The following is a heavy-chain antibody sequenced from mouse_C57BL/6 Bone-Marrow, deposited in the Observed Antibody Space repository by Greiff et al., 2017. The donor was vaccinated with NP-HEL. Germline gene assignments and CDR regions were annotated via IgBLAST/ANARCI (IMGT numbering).Heavy chain of an antibody. V-gene: IGHV1-47*01. CDR2: FHPYNDDT. CDR3: ARGGNYGYYFDY. Sequence: QVQLQQSGAELVKPGASVKMSCKASGYTFTTYPIEWVKQNHGKSLEWIGNFHPYNDDTEYNEKFKNKATLTVEKSSSTVYLALSRLTSDDSSVYYGARGGNYGYYFDYWGQGTTLTVSS. CDR1: GYTFTTYP. J-gene: IGHJ2*01. D-gene: IGHD2-1*01.